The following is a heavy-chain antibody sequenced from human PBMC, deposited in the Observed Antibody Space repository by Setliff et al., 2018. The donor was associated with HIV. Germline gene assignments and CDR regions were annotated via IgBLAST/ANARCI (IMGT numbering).Heavy chain of an antibody. CDR2: IYSGGSS. V-gene: IGHV4-59*11. J-gene: IGHJ4*02. D-gene: IGHD1-1*01. Sequence: PSETLSLTCTVSGGSISSHYWSWIRQPPGKGLEWIGYIYSGGSSNYNPSLKSRSSVSMDMSRKQFSLKLTSVTAADTAIYYCARDSEHPTGYFDSWGRGILVTVSS. CDR1: GGSISSHY. CDR3: ARDSEHPTGYFDS.